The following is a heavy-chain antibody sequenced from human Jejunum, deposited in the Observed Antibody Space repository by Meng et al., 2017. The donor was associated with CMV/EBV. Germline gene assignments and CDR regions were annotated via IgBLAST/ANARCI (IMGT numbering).Heavy chain of an antibody. CDR1: FIFSGYY. Sequence: FIFSGYYMSWIRQAPGKGLGWVSYISSNDTTIYYADSVKGRFTISRDNAKNSLSLQMNSLRAEDTAVYYCARAARGGATSAQYFQYWGQGTLVTVSS. D-gene: IGHD1-26*01. CDR2: ISSNDTTI. V-gene: IGHV3-11*01. CDR3: ARAARGGATSAQYFQY. J-gene: IGHJ1*01.